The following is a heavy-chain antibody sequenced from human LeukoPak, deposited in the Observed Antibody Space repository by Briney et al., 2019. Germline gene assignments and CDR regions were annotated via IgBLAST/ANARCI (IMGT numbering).Heavy chain of an antibody. V-gene: IGHV1-18*01. J-gene: IGHJ4*02. D-gene: IGHD6-19*01. CDR1: GYTFTNYG. CDR3: ARVGLRAVAGI. CDR2: SSAYNGNT. Sequence: ASVKVSCKASGYTFTNYGISWVRQAPGQGLEWMGWSSAYNGNTNYAQKVQGRVTMTTDTSTSTAYMELRSLRSDDTAVYYCARVGLRAVAGIWGQGTLVTVSS.